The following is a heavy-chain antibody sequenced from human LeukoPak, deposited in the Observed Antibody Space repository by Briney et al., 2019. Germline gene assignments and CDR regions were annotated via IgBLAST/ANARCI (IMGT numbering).Heavy chain of an antibody. CDR3: AREHYYGSGSYYYYYYGMDV. D-gene: IGHD3-10*01. Sequence: ASVKVSCKVSGYTLTELSMHWVRQAPGKGLEWMGGFDPEDGETIYAQKFQGRVTMTEDTSTDTAYMELSSLRSEDTAVYYCAREHYYGSGSYYYYYYGMDVWGQGTTVTVSS. J-gene: IGHJ6*02. CDR1: GYTLTELS. V-gene: IGHV1-24*01. CDR2: FDPEDGET.